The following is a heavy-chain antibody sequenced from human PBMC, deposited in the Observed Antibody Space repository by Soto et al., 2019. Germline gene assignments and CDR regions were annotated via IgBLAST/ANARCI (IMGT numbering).Heavy chain of an antibody. CDR2: IKQDGSEK. V-gene: IGHV3-7*01. J-gene: IGHJ6*03. CDR3: ARDGRGRFLEWTDYYYYYMDV. Sequence: PGGSLRLSCAASGFTFSNAWINWVRQAPGKGLEWVANIKQDGSEKYYVDSVKGRFTISRDNAKNSLYLQMNSLRAEDTAVYYCARDGRGRFLEWTDYYYYYMDVWGKGTTVTVSS. D-gene: IGHD3-3*01. CDR1: GFTFSNAW.